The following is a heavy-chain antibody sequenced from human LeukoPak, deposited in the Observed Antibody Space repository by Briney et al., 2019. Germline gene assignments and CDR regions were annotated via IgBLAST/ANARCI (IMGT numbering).Heavy chain of an antibody. CDR3: ARTRYGSGSYFNWFDP. D-gene: IGHD3-10*01. J-gene: IGHJ5*02. CDR1: GGSISSDY. CDR2: IHYSGST. Sequence: KASETLSLTCTVSGGSISSDYWSWIRQPPGKGLEWIGHIHYSGSTNYNPSLKSRVTISVDTSKKQFSLKLGSVIAADTAVYYCARTRYGSGSYFNWFDPWGQGTLVTVSS. V-gene: IGHV4-59*01.